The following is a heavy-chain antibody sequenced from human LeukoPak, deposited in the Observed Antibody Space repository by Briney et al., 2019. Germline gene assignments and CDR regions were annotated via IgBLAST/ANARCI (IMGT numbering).Heavy chain of an antibody. Sequence: PSETLSLTCTVSGGSISSYYWSWIRQPPGKGLEWIGYIYYSGSTNYNPSLKSRVTISVDTSKNQFSLKLSSVTAADTAVYYCARELSRYHDSSGYPEYNWFDPWGQGTLVTVSS. J-gene: IGHJ5*02. CDR1: GGSISSYY. CDR3: ARELSRYHDSSGYPEYNWFDP. V-gene: IGHV4-59*01. CDR2: IYYSGST. D-gene: IGHD3-22*01.